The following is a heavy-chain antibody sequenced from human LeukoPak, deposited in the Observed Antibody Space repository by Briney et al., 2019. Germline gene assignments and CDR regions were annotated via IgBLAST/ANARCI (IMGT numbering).Heavy chain of an antibody. Sequence: AGGSLRLSCAASGFTFSTYWMHWVRQAPGRGLVWLSRIKSDGSTNYADSVKGRFTISRDNAKDTVSLQMNSLRAEDTGVYYCARAPSEIGGYYPEYFRHWGQGTLVTVSS. D-gene: IGHD3-22*01. V-gene: IGHV3-74*01. CDR2: IKSDGST. CDR3: ARAPSEIGGYYPEYFRH. J-gene: IGHJ1*01. CDR1: GFTFSTYW.